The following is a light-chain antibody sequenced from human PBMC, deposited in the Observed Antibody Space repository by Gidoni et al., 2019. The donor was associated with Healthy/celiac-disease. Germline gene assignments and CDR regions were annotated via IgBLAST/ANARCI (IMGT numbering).Light chain of an antibody. Sequence: EIVLTKSPATLSLSPGERATLSCRASQSVSRYLAWYQQKPGQAPRLLIYDASNMATGIPARFSGSGSGTDFTLTISSLEPEDFAVYYCQQRSNWPPSTFGQGTRLEI. CDR2: DAS. J-gene: IGKJ5*01. V-gene: IGKV3-11*01. CDR1: QSVSRY. CDR3: QQRSNWPPST.